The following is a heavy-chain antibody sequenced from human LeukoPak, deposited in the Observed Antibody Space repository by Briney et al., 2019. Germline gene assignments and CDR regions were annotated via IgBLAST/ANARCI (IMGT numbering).Heavy chain of an antibody. CDR3: ATENFSRAFGELSPVFQTFDY. J-gene: IGHJ4*02. Sequence: GGSLRLSCAASGFTFSSYGMSWVRQAPGKGLEWVSAISGSGGSTYYADSVKGRFTISRDNSKNTLYLQMNSLRAEDTAVYYCATENFSRAFGELSPVFQTFDYWGQGTLVTVSS. V-gene: IGHV3-23*01. CDR1: GFTFSSYG. D-gene: IGHD3-10*01. CDR2: ISGSGGST.